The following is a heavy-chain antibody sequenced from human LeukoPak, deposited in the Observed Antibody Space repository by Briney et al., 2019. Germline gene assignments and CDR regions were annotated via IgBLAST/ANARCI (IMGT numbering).Heavy chain of an antibody. D-gene: IGHD4-23*01. Sequence: SETLSLTCTVPGGSISSSSYYWGWIRQPPGKGLEWMGSIYYSGSTYYNPSLKSRVTISVDTSKNQFSLKLSSVTAEDAAVYYCARHEAVVSPGSFDYWGQGTLVTVSS. CDR2: IYYSGST. J-gene: IGHJ4*02. CDR3: ARHEAVVSPGSFDY. V-gene: IGHV4-39*01. CDR1: GGSISSSSYY.